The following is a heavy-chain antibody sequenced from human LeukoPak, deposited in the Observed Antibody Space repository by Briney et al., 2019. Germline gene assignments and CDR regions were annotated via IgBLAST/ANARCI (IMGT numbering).Heavy chain of an antibody. CDR3: ARVAKFYYGSETYYFFEH. CDR2: INQDGSEK. Sequence: GGSLRLSCAASGFTFTTYWMTWVRQAPGKGLEWMANINQDGSEKYFVDSVKGRFTISRDNAKNSLYLQMNSLRVEDTAVYYCARVAKFYYGSETYYFFEHWGQGTPVTAS. J-gene: IGHJ4*02. D-gene: IGHD3-10*01. V-gene: IGHV3-7*01. CDR1: GFTFTTYW.